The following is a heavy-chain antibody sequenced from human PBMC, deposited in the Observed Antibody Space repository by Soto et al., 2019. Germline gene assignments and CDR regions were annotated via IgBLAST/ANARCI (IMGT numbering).Heavy chain of an antibody. CDR3: ARAGQNCGGDWYATHFDY. V-gene: IGHV1-3*01. Sequence: QVQLVQSGAEVKKPGASVKVSCKASGYTFTSCAMHWVRQAPGQRLEWMGWINAGKGNTKYSQKFQGRVTRTRDPSATTAYMELSSLRSEDTSVYYCARAGQNCGGDWYATHFDYWGQGTLVTVSS. CDR1: GYTFTSCA. CDR2: INAGKGNT. J-gene: IGHJ4*02. D-gene: IGHD2-21*02.